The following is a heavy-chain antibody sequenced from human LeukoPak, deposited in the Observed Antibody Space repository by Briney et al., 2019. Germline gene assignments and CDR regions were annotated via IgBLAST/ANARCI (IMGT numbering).Heavy chain of an antibody. J-gene: IGHJ3*02. CDR3: AKDGYCSGGSCGHDAFDI. CDR2: ISGSGGST. CDR1: GFTFSSYA. V-gene: IGHV3-23*01. Sequence: PGGSLRLSCAASGFTFSSYAMSWVRQAPGKGLEWVSAISGSGGSTYYADSVKGRFTISRDNSKNTLYLQMNSLRAEDTAVYYCAKDGYCSGGSCGHDAFDIWGQGTVVTVSS. D-gene: IGHD2-15*01.